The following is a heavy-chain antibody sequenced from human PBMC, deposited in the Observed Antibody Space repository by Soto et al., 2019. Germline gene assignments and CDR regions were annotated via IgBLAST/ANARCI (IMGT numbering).Heavy chain of an antibody. D-gene: IGHD6-13*01. V-gene: IGHV4-39*01. Sequence: SETLSLTCTVSGGSISSSSYYWGWIRQPPGKGLEWIGSIYYSGGTYYNPSLKSRVIISVDTSKNQCSLKRSSVTAADTAVYYYASHPPPGYSSSWWKSSHYYYGMDVWGQGTTVTVSS. CDR2: IYYSGGT. CDR3: ASHPPPGYSSSWWKSSHYYYGMDV. J-gene: IGHJ6*02. CDR1: GGSISSSSYY.